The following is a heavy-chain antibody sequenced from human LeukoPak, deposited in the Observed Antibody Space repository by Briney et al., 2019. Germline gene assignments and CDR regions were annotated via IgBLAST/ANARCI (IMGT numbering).Heavy chain of an antibody. CDR2: ISSTGNTI. CDR1: GFTFGDYY. Sequence: PGGSLRLSCAASGFTFGDYYMSWFRQAPGKGLERISYISSTGNTIFYADSLKGRFTISRDDAKNSLYLQMNSLRAEDTAVYYCARQSPYYYGSETYYRIYCGQGTPVTVSS. J-gene: IGHJ4*02. V-gene: IGHV3-11*01. D-gene: IGHD3-10*01. CDR3: ARQSPYYYGSETYYRIY.